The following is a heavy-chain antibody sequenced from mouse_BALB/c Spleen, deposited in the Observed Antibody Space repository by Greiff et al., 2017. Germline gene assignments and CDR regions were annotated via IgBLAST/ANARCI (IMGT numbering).Heavy chain of an antibody. Sequence: DVMLVESGGGLVKPGGSLKLSCAASGFTFSDYGMAWVRQAPGKGPEWVAFISNLAYSIYYADTVTGRFTISRENAKNTLYLEMSSLRSEDTAMYYCAREGGDYYAMDYWGQGTSVTVSS. CDR1: GFTFSDYG. CDR2: ISNLAYSI. J-gene: IGHJ4*01. CDR3: AREGGDYYAMDY. V-gene: IGHV5-15*02.